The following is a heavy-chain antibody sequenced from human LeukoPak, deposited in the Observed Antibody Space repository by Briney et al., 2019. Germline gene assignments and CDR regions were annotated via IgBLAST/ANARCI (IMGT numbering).Heavy chain of an antibody. V-gene: IGHV3-23*01. J-gene: IGHJ4*02. D-gene: IGHD2-15*01. CDR3: AKFSTGGFSPPFDY. Sequence: GGSLRLSCAASGFTFSSYAMSWVRQAPGKGLEWVSAISGSGGSTYYADSVKGRFTISRDNSKNTLYLQMNSLRAEDTAVYYRAKFSTGGFSPPFDYWGQGTLVTVSS. CDR2: ISGSGGST. CDR1: GFTFSSYA.